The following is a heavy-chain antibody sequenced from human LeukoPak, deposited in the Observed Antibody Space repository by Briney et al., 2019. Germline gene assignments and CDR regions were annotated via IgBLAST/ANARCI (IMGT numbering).Heavy chain of an antibody. CDR1: GGSIIIGEYC. D-gene: IGHD3-10*01. V-gene: IGHV4-30-4*01. Sequence: SQTLSLTFTVSGGSIIIGEYCCSWIRQPPGKGLEWIGYIDYSGSTYYNPSHKSRLTISEDTSKNQFSLRLSSVTAADTAVYSCARSSTGSGSYYSRYDYWGQGTLVTVSS. CDR2: IDYSGST. CDR3: ARSSTGSGSYYSRYDY. J-gene: IGHJ4*02.